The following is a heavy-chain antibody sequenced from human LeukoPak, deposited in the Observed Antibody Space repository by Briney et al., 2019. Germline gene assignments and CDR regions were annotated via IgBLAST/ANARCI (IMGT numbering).Heavy chain of an antibody. J-gene: IGHJ6*02. V-gene: IGHV3-30-3*01. CDR1: GFTFSSYA. Sequence: PGGSLRLSCAASGFTFSSYAMHWVRQAPGKGLEWVAVISYDGSNKYYADSVKGRFTISRDNSKNTLYLQMNSLRAEDTAVYYCARRGGTTMTTLYYYYYGMDVWGQGTTVTVSS. CDR2: ISYDGSNK. D-gene: IGHD4-17*01. CDR3: ARRGGTTMTTLYYYYYGMDV.